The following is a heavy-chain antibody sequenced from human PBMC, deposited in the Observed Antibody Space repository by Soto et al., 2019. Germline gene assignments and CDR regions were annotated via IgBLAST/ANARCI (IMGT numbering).Heavy chain of an antibody. CDR1: GFSFSTYS. Sequence: EVQLVESGGGLVMPGGSLRLSGIASGFSFSTYSMNWVRQAPGKGLEWVSSLRRRGDYTYYADSLKGRFTISRDNAKNSLSLQMISLRAEDTAVYYCARSTSLGGMDVWGQGTTVTVSS. J-gene: IGHJ6*02. CDR2: LRRRGDYT. D-gene: IGHD1-1*01. V-gene: IGHV3-21*01. CDR3: ARSTSLGGMDV.